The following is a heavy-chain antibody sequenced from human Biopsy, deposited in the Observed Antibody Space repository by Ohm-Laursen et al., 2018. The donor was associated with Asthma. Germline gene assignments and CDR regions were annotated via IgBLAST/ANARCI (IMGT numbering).Heavy chain of an antibody. CDR2: INSVFGAT. J-gene: IGHJ5*02. V-gene: IGHV1-69*13. Sequence: SVKVSCKSLGGTFNTYVIGWVRQAPGQGLEWMGGINSVFGATTYPQKFQDRVTITADDSTSTVYMELSSLRSEDTAVYYCARKAGSCISRTCYSLDLWGQGTLVTVSS. CDR1: GGTFNTYV. D-gene: IGHD2-2*01. CDR3: ARKAGSCISRTCYSLDL.